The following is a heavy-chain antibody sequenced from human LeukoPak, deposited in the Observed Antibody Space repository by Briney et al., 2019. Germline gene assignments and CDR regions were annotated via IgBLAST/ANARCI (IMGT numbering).Heavy chain of an antibody. Sequence: GGSLRLSCAASRFTFSSYAMSWVRQAPGKGLEWVSAISGSGGSTYYADSVKGRFTISRDNSKNTLYLQMNSLRAEDTAVYYCAKRSGIPAAPYSSSWYYFDYWGQGTLVTVSS. J-gene: IGHJ4*02. CDR3: AKRSGIPAAPYSSSWYYFDY. D-gene: IGHD6-13*01. CDR2: ISGSGGST. CDR1: RFTFSSYA. V-gene: IGHV3-23*01.